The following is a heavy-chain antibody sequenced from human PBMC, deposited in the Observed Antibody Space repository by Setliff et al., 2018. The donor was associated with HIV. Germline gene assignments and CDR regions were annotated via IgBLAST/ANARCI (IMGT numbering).Heavy chain of an antibody. V-gene: IGHV1-69*10. J-gene: IGHJ3*02. Sequence: RASVKVSCKASGGTFSSYAISWVRQAPGQGLEWMGGIIPILGIANYAQKFQGRVTITADKSTSTVYMELSSLRSEDTAVYYCASAGAWQRNALDIWGQGTMVTVSS. D-gene: IGHD5-12*01. CDR2: IIPILGIA. CDR3: ASAGAWQRNALDI. CDR1: GGTFSSYA.